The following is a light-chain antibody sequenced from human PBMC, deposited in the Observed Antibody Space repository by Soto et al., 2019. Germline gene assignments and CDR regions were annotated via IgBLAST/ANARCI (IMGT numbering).Light chain of an antibody. CDR3: QSYDSSLSGSV. CDR2: GNS. J-gene: IGLJ3*02. V-gene: IGLV1-40*01. Sequence: QSVLTQPPTVSGAPGQRVTISCTGSSSNIGAAYAVHWYQQLPGTAPKLLIYGNSNRPSGVPDRFSGSKSGTSASLAITGLQAEDEADSYCQSYDSSLSGSVFGGGTKLTVL. CDR1: SSNIGAAYA.